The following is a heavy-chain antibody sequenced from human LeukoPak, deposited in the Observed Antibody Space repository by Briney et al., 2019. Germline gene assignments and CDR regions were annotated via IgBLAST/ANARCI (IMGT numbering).Heavy chain of an antibody. CDR1: GFTVSSSY. CDR2: IYSGGTT. J-gene: IGHJ4*02. V-gene: IGHV3-66*01. CDR3: ARDQGSGWYYFDF. D-gene: IGHD6-19*01. Sequence: GGSLRLSCAASGFTVSSSYMNWVRQAPGKGLEWVSIIYSGGTTYYADSVKDRFTISRDNSKNTLYLQMNSLRAEDTAVYYCARDQGSGWYYFDFWSQGTLVTVSS.